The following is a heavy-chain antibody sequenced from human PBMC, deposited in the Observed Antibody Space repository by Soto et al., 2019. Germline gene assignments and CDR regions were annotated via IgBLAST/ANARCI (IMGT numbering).Heavy chain of an antibody. CDR1: GFTFSSCG. J-gene: IGHJ6*02. CDR3: AKDTYCGGDCYSAPLYYYGMDV. Sequence: GGSLRLSRAASGFTFSSCGMHWVRQAPGKGLEWVAVISYDGSNKYYADSVKGRFTISRDNSKNTLYLQMNSLRAEDTAVYYCAKDTYCGGDCYSAPLYYYGMDVWGQGTTVTVSS. D-gene: IGHD2-21*02. CDR2: ISYDGSNK. V-gene: IGHV3-30*18.